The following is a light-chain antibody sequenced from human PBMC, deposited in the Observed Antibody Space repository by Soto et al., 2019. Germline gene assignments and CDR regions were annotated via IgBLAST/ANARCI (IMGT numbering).Light chain of an antibody. CDR3: CSYGGNYNVV. V-gene: IGLV2-11*01. CDR2: DVN. J-gene: IGLJ2*01. Sequence: QAVVTQPRSVSGSPGQSVTISCTGTSSDLGGYNYVSWYQQHPGKAPKLMIYDVNERPSGVPDRFSGSKSGNTASLTISGLQAEEEADYYFCSYGGNYNVVFGGGTKLTV. CDR1: SSDLGGYNY.